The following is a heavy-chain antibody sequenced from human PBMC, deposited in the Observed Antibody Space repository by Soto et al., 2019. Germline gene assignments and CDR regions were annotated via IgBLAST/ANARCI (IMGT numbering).Heavy chain of an antibody. D-gene: IGHD3-3*01. J-gene: IGHJ4*01. CDR2: ISYDGSKK. CDR1: GFTFINYG. CDR3: AREGPLVIWSGLGLDS. V-gene: IGHV3-30*03. Sequence: GGSLRLSCAASGFTFINYGLHWVRQAPGKGLEWVAGISYDGSKKYYADSVKGQFTISRDSSTNTLFLQMKTVRPADTAVYYCAREGPLVIWSGLGLDSWRQGTLLTVCS.